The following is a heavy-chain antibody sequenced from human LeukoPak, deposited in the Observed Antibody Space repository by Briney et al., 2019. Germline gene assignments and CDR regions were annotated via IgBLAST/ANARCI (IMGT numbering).Heavy chain of an antibody. CDR2: IYYSGST. V-gene: IGHV4-39*01. CDR3: ARRNSGWDDAFDI. J-gene: IGHJ3*02. D-gene: IGHD5-12*01. CDR1: GGSISSSSYY. Sequence: PSETLSLTCTVSGGSISSSSYYWGWIRQPPGKGLEWIGSIYYSGSTYYNPSLKSRVTISVDTSKNQFSLKPSSVTAADTAVYYCARRNSGWDDAFDIWGQGTMVTVSS.